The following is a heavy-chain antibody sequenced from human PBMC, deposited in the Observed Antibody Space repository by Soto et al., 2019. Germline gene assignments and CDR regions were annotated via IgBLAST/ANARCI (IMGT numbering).Heavy chain of an antibody. CDR1: GGTFSSYA. J-gene: IGHJ4*02. Sequence: QVQLVPSGAEVKKPGSSVKVSCKASGGTFSSYAISWVRQSPGQGLECEGGIIPIVATANYAQNFQSRVTITADQSTGTAYMALSSLRSEDPAVYYCARDAMYSSGSFDSWGEGSLVTVSS. CDR3: ARDAMYSSGSFDS. V-gene: IGHV1-69*01. D-gene: IGHD6-19*01. CDR2: IIPIVATA.